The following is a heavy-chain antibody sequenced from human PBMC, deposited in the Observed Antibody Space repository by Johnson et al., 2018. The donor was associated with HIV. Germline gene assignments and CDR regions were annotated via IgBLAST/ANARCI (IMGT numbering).Heavy chain of an antibody. V-gene: IGHV3-23*04. J-gene: IGHJ3*02. CDR2: ISASGRDI. Sequence: IQLVESGGGVVQPGGSLRLSCAASGFTFSSYAMHCVRQAPGKGLEWVSAISASGRDIYYGDSVKGRFTISRDNSKNTLYLQMNSLRAEDTAVYYCAREGPRITIFGVVTPSAFDIWGQGTMVTVSS. D-gene: IGHD3-3*01. CDR1: GFTFSSYA. CDR3: AREGPRITIFGVVTPSAFDI.